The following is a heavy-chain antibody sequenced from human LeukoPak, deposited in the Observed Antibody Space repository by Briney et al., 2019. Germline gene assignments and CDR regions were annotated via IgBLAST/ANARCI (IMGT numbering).Heavy chain of an antibody. D-gene: IGHD5-12*01. J-gene: IGHJ4*02. CDR1: GFTFSSYD. CDR2: IRYDGSNK. Sequence: GGSLRLSCAASGFTFSSYDMHWVRQAPGKGLEWVAFIRYDGSNKYYADSVKGRFTISRDNSKNTLYLQMNSLRAEDTAVYYCAKDLAILKAYIYYFDYWGQGTLVTVSS. V-gene: IGHV3-30*02. CDR3: AKDLAILKAYIYYFDY.